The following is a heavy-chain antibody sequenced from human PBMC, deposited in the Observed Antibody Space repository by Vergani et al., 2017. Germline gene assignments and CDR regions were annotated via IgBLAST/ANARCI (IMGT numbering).Heavy chain of an antibody. V-gene: IGHV4-30-2*01. Sequence: QLQLQESGSGLVKPSQTLSLTCAVSGGSISSGGYSWSWIRQPPGKGLEWIGYIYHSGSTYYNPSLKSRVTISVDRSKNQFSLKLSSVTAADTAVYYCAREGERITMVRGAASGFDYWGQGTLVTVSS. CDR2: IYHSGST. J-gene: IGHJ4*02. CDR3: AREGERITMVRGAASGFDY. CDR1: GGSISSGGYS. D-gene: IGHD3-10*01.